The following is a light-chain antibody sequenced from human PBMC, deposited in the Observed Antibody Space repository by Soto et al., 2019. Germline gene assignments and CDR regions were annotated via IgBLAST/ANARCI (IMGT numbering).Light chain of an antibody. Sequence: EIVFTQSPGTLSFSPGERATLSCRASQSVRSSYLAWYQQKPGQAPRLLISGASNRATGIPDRFSGSGSGTDFTLTISRLEPEDFAVYYCQQYGASPNTFGGGTKVDIK. J-gene: IGKJ4*01. CDR2: GAS. CDR3: QQYGASPNT. V-gene: IGKV3-20*01. CDR1: QSVRSSY.